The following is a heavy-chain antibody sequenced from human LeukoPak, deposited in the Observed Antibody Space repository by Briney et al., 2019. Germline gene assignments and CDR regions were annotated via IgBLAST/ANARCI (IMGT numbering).Heavy chain of an antibody. V-gene: IGHV4-4*07. CDR1: GGSISNYY. Sequence: PSETLSLTCTVSGGSISNYYWTWIRQPAGKGLEWIGRIYTSGGTNYNPSLKSQVTMSVDTSTNQFSLKLSSVTAADTAMYYCARAAEYSSGWYLFDFWGQGILVTVSA. CDR3: ARAAEYSSGWYLFDF. D-gene: IGHD6-19*01. CDR2: IYTSGGT. J-gene: IGHJ4*02.